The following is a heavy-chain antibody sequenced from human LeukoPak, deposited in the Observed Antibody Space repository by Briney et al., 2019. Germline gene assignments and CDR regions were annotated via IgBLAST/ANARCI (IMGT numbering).Heavy chain of an antibody. J-gene: IGHJ4*02. V-gene: IGHV3-23*01. CDR3: AKARSVTYYYGSGSSHYFDY. Sequence: GGSLRLSCAASGFTFSSYAMSWVRQAPGKGLEWVSAISGSGGSTYYADSVKGRFTISRDNAKNSLYLQMNSLRAEDTALYYCAKARSVTYYYGSGSSHYFDYWGQGTLATVSS. D-gene: IGHD3-10*01. CDR1: GFTFSSYA. CDR2: ISGSGGST.